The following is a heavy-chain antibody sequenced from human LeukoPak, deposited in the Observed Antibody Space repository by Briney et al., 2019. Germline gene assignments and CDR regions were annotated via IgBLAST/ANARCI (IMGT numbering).Heavy chain of an antibody. Sequence: PSETLSLTCTVSGGSISSYYWSWIRQPPGKGLEWIGYIYYSGSTNYNPSLKSRVTISVDTSKNQFSLKLSSVTAADTAVYYCARDPGLLWFGESDVWGKGTTVTVSS. CDR3: ARDPGLLWFGESDV. V-gene: IGHV4-59*01. J-gene: IGHJ6*04. CDR2: IYYSGST. CDR1: GGSISSYY. D-gene: IGHD3-10*01.